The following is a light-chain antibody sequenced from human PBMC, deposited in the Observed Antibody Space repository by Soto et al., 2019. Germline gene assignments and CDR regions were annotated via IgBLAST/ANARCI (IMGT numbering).Light chain of an antibody. Sequence: DIQMTQSPSSLSASVGDRVTITCRASQSIASRLNWYQQKPGKAPKLLIYAASSFQSGVPSRFSGSGSGTDFTLTITSLQPEDFATYYCQQSYTTPWTFGQGTKVDIK. CDR3: QQSYTTPWT. CDR2: AAS. CDR1: QSIASR. V-gene: IGKV1-39*01. J-gene: IGKJ1*01.